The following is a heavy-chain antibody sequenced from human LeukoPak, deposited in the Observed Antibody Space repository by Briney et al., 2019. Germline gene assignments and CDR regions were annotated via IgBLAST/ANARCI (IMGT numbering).Heavy chain of an antibody. CDR3: AKSIAAAGSSRDY. V-gene: IGHV3-30-3*02. CDR1: GFTFSSYA. J-gene: IGHJ4*02. Sequence: GGSLRLSCAASGFTFSSYAMHWVRQAPGKELEWVAVISYDGSNKYYADSVKGRFTISRDNAKNSLYLQMNSLRAEDTAMYYCAKSIAAAGSSRDYWGQGTLVTVSS. CDR2: ISYDGSNK. D-gene: IGHD6-13*01.